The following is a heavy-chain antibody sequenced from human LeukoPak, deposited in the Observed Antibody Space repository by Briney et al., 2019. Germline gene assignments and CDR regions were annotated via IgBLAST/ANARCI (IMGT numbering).Heavy chain of an antibody. V-gene: IGHV5-51*01. CDR1: GYSFTSYW. D-gene: IGHD1-26*01. J-gene: IGHJ4*02. CDR3: ARPIFDRGSYSCYFDY. CDR2: IYPGDSDT. Sequence: GESLKISCKGSGYSFTSYWIGWVRQMPGKGLEWMGIIYPGDSDTRYSPSFQGQVTISADKSISTAYLQWSSLKASDTAMYYCARPIFDRGSYSCYFDYWGQGTLVTVSS.